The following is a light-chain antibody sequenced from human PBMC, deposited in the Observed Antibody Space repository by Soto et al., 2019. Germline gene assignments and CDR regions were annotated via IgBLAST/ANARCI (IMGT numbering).Light chain of an antibody. J-gene: IGKJ2*01. CDR2: GAS. Sequence: DIQMTQSPSTLSASVGDRVTITCRASQSISSWLAWYQQKPGKAPKLLVYGASTLRSGVPSRFGGSGSGTEFTLTISSLQPDDFATYYCQQYDTYSPFTFGQGTKLEIK. V-gene: IGKV1-5*01. CDR3: QQYDTYSPFT. CDR1: QSISSW.